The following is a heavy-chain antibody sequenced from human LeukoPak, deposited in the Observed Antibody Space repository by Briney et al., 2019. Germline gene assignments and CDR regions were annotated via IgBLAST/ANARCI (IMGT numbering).Heavy chain of an antibody. V-gene: IGHV3-33*06. CDR2: IWYDGRNK. CDR3: AKDGQVYATTDFDY. Sequence: PGGSLRLSCAASGFTFSSYGMHWVRQAPGKGLEWAAVIWYDGRNKYYADSVKGRFTISRDNSKNTLYLQMKSLRAEGTAVYYCAKDGQVYATTDFDYWGPGTLVTVSS. J-gene: IGHJ4*02. CDR1: GFTFSSYG. D-gene: IGHD2-8*01.